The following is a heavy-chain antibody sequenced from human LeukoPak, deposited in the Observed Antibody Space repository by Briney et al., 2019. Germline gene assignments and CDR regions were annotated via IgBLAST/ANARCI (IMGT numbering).Heavy chain of an antibody. CDR1: GGSISSGGYY. CDR3: ARNPLYSSRHGVDP. Sequence: SQTLSLTCTVSGGSISSGGYYWSWIRQHPGKGLEWIGYIYYSGSTYYNPSLKSRVTISVDTSKNQFSLKLSSVTAADTAVYYCARNPLYSSRHGVDPWGQGTLVTVSS. CDR2: IYYSGST. V-gene: IGHV4-31*03. J-gene: IGHJ5*02. D-gene: IGHD6-13*01.